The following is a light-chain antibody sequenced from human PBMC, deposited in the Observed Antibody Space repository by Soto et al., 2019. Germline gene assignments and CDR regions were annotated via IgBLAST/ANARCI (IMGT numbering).Light chain of an antibody. CDR3: QQYGSSPLT. CDR2: RAS. Sequence: EIVLTQSPGPLSLSPGERATLSCRASQSVSSNYVAWYQQKPGQTPKVLIYRASSTATGIPDRFSGSGSGTDFTLTISRLEPEDFAMYYCQQYGSSPLTFGGGTKVEIK. V-gene: IGKV3-20*01. J-gene: IGKJ4*01. CDR1: QSVSSNY.